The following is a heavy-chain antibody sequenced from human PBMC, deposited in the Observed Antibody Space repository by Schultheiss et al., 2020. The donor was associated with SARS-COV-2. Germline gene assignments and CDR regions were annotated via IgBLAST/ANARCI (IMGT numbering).Heavy chain of an antibody. CDR3: ARGQPFDY. J-gene: IGHJ4*02. CDR2: IYHSGSI. V-gene: IGHV4-30-2*01. D-gene: IGHD1-1*01. CDR1: GGSISRGGNS. Sequence: SETLSLTCVVSGGSISRGGNSWSWIRQPPGKGLEWMGYIYHSGSIYYNPSLKSRVTISVDTSKNQFSLQLDSVTPEDTAVYYCARGQPFDYWGQGTLVTVSS.